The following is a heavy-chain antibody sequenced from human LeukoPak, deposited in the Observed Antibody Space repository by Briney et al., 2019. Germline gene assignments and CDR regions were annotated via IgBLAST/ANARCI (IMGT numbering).Heavy chain of an antibody. D-gene: IGHD4-17*01. CDR3: AREDPQTTVPEGMDV. Sequence: SETLSLTCTVSGGSISHYYWSWIRQSPGKGLEWIGYLYYSGTTNYDPSLKSRVTISVDTSRNQFSLQLRSVTAADTAVYYCAREDPQTTVPEGMDVWGQGTTVIVSS. CDR2: LYYSGTT. V-gene: IGHV4-59*01. J-gene: IGHJ6*02. CDR1: GGSISHYY.